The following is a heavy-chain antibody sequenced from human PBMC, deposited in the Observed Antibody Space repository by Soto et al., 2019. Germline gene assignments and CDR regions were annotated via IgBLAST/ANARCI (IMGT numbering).Heavy chain of an antibody. Sequence: PGGSLRLSCAASEFTFSSYWMSWVRQAPGKGLEWVANIKQDGSEKYYVDSVKGRFTISRDNAKNSLYLQMNSLRAEDTAVYYCARNNYNPGIAAAWGQGTLVTVSS. V-gene: IGHV3-7*01. D-gene: IGHD6-13*01. CDR1: EFTFSSYW. J-gene: IGHJ5*02. CDR3: ARNNYNPGIAAA. CDR2: IKQDGSEK.